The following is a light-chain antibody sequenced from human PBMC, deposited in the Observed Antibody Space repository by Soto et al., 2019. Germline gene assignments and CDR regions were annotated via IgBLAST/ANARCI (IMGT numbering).Light chain of an antibody. CDR1: QSLSSW. CDR3: QQYLSYPIT. CDR2: KAS. V-gene: IGKV1-5*03. Sequence: DIQMTQSPSTLSASVGDRVTITCRASQSLSSWLAWYQQKPGKAPKSLIYKASSLESGVPSRFRGSGSGTEFTLTISSLPPDDFATYSCQQYLSYPITFGQGTRLEIK. J-gene: IGKJ5*01.